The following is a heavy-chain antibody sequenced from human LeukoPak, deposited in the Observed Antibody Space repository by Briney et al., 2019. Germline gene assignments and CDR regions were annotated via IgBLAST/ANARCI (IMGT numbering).Heavy chain of an antibody. Sequence: EASVKVSCKASGYTFTSHYMHWVRQAPGQGLEWMGIINPNGGSTNYAQKFQGRVTVTRDMSTSTVYMELSSLRSEDTAVYYCARGLWFGELSAYWGQGTLVTVSS. J-gene: IGHJ4*02. CDR3: ARGLWFGELSAY. CDR1: GYTFTSHY. D-gene: IGHD3-10*01. CDR2: INPNGGST. V-gene: IGHV1-46*01.